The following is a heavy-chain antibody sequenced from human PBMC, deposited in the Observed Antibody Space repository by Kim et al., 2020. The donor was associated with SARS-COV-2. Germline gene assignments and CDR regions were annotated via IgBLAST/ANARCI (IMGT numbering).Heavy chain of an antibody. D-gene: IGHD6-13*01. Sequence: SETLSLTCNVSGDSVSSLNYYWSWIRQPPGKRLEWVGYIYYSGSTNYNASLKSRITISVDTAKNQFSLKMTSATAADTAVYYCARGRLPATAAGGIDYWGHGTLVTVSS. V-gene: IGHV4-61*01. CDR1: GDSVSSLNYY. CDR2: IYYSGST. J-gene: IGHJ4*01. CDR3: ARGRLPATAAGGIDY.